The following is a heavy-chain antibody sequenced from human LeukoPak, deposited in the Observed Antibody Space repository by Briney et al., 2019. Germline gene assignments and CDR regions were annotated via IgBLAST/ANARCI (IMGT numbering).Heavy chain of an antibody. CDR2: IYYSGST. CDR3: ARFVRSQWASFDY. CDR1: GGSISSSSYY. D-gene: IGHD6-19*01. Sequence: SETMSLTCTVSGGSISSSSYYWGWIRQPPGKGLEWIGYIYYSGSTNYNPSLKSRVTISVDTSKNQFSLKLSSVTAADTAVYYCARFVRSQWASFDYWGQGTLVTVSS. J-gene: IGHJ4*02. V-gene: IGHV4-61*05.